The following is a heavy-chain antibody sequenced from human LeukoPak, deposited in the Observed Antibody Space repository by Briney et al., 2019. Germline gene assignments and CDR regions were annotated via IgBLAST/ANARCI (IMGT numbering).Heavy chain of an antibody. CDR2: ISGSGGST. J-gene: IGHJ4*02. CDR3: AKDPAGSFSTIVVVPAAPDIDY. CDR1: GFTFSSYA. D-gene: IGHD2-2*01. V-gene: IGHV3-23*01. Sequence: GGSLRLSCAASGFTFSSYAMSWVRQAPGKGLEWVSAISGSGGSTYYADSVKGRFTISRDNSKNTLYLQMNSLRAEDTAVYYCAKDPAGSFSTIVVVPAAPDIDYWGQGTLVTVSS.